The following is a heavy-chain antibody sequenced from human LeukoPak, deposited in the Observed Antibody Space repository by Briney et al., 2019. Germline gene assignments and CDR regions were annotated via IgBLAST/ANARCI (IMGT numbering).Heavy chain of an antibody. D-gene: IGHD1-26*01. Sequence: PSETLSLTCTVSGGSISSGDYYWSWIRQPPGKGLEWIGYIYYSGSTYYNPSLKSRVTISVDTSKNQFSLKLSSVTAADTAVYYCARHRGEWELPYYFDYWGQGTLVTVSS. CDR2: IYYSGST. V-gene: IGHV4-30-4*01. J-gene: IGHJ4*02. CDR1: GGSISSGDYY. CDR3: ARHRGEWELPYYFDY.